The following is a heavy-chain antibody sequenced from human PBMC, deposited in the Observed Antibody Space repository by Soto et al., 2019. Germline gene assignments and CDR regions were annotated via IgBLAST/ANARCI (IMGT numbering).Heavy chain of an antibody. CDR1: GFTFSDHY. D-gene: IGHD6-13*01. J-gene: IGHJ3*02. CDR2: TRNKAMSYTT. Sequence: EVQLVESGGGLVQPGGSLRLSCAASGFTFSDHYMDWVRQSPGKGLEWVGRTRNKAMSYTTEYAASVKGRFTISRDDSKNSLYLQMNGLKTEDTALYYCARVRSSTWGLDDDDIWGQGTMVTVSS. CDR3: ARVRSSTWGLDDDDI. V-gene: IGHV3-72*01.